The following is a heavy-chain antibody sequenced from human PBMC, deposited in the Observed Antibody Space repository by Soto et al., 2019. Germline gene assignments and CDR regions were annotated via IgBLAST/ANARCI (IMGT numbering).Heavy chain of an antibody. J-gene: IGHJ6*02. Sequence: EVQLVESGGGLVQPGGSLRLSCAASGLTVSSNYMSWVRQAPGKGLEWVSVIYSGGSTYYADSVKGRFTISRDKSKNTLYLQMNSLRAEDTAVYYCAREYSSGYYYFYAMDVWGQGTTVTVSS. CDR3: AREYSSGYYYFYAMDV. V-gene: IGHV3-66*01. D-gene: IGHD5-18*01. CDR2: IYSGGST. CDR1: GLTVSSNY.